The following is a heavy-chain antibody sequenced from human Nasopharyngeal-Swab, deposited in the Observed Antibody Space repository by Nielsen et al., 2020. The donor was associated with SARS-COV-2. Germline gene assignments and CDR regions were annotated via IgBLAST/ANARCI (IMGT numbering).Heavy chain of an antibody. CDR3: ARDRMAGASTDFDY. CDR2: INWNGGST. V-gene: IGHV3-20*04. D-gene: IGHD1-26*01. J-gene: IGHJ4*02. Sequence: GSLRLSCAASGFTFDDYGMSWVRQAPGKGLEWVSSINWNGGSTGHADSVKGRFTISRDNAKNSLYLQMNSLRAEDTALYYCARDRMAGASTDFDYWGQGTLVTVSS. CDR1: GFTFDDYG.